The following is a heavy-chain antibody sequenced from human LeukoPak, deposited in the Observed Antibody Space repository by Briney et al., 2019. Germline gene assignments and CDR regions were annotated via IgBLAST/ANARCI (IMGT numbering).Heavy chain of an antibody. Sequence: PSETLSLTCTVSGASVNSGSNCWSWIRQPPGKGLEWLGYIYYTGATNYNPSLMRRVTMSVDTSRNQFSLTLNSVTAADTAVYYCTRESFDRSRYYYSDSWGQGALVTVSS. CDR3: TRESFDRSRYYYSDS. CDR1: GASVNSGSNC. D-gene: IGHD3-22*01. CDR2: IYYTGAT. V-gene: IGHV4-61*01. J-gene: IGHJ4*02.